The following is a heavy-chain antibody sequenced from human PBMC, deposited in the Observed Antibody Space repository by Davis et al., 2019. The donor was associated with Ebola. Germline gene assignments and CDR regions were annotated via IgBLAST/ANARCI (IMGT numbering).Heavy chain of an antibody. CDR3: VRDRGASS. D-gene: IGHD3-10*01. Sequence: GESLKISCEASGITFSNAWMSWVRQVPGKGLEWVSAIVGDSSHISYADSVKGRFIISRDNAKSSVYLQMTSLRPEDTAVYYCVRDRGASSWGQGTLVTVSS. CDR2: IVGDSSHI. CDR1: GITFSNAW. J-gene: IGHJ5*02. V-gene: IGHV3-21*01.